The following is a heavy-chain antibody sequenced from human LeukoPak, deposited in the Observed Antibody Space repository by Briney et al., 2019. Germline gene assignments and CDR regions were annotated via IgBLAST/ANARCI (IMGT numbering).Heavy chain of an antibody. CDR2: IHPNGVNT. Sequence: GGSLRLSCEASGFTFSHIGMAWVRQAPGKGLEWVSSIHPNGVNTHYADSVRGRFTISRDNSKNTLFLQMNSLRVEDTASYYCAKALYDSPLTGDPWGQGTLVTVSS. J-gene: IGHJ5*02. CDR3: AKALYDSPLTGDP. CDR1: GFTFSHIG. D-gene: IGHD3-22*01. V-gene: IGHV3-23*01.